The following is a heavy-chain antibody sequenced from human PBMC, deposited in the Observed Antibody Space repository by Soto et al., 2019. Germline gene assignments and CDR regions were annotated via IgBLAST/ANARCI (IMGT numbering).Heavy chain of an antibody. J-gene: IGHJ4*02. D-gene: IGHD2-21*02. CDR2: IYYSGST. Sequence: QVQLQESGPGLVKPSETLSLTCTVSGGSISSYYWSWIRQPPGKGLEWIGYIYYSGSTNYNPSLKSRVTISVDTSKNQFSLKLSSVTAADTAVYYCARRVVTAIRGDYFDYWGQGTLVTVSS. CDR1: GGSISSYY. V-gene: IGHV4-59*08. CDR3: ARRVVTAIRGDYFDY.